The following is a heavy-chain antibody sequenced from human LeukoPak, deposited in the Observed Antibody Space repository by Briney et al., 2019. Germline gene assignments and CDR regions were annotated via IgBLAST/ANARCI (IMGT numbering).Heavy chain of an antibody. J-gene: IGHJ4*02. Sequence: ASVKVSCTASGYTFTSYYMHWVRQAPGQGLEWMGIINPSGGSTSYAQKFQGRVTMTRDTSTSTVYMELSSLRSEDTAVYYCARDKVRFWGYNWNDGGCPDYWGQGTLVTVSS. CDR1: GYTFTSYY. CDR3: ARDKVRFWGYNWNDGGCPDY. D-gene: IGHD1-1*01. CDR2: INPSGGST. V-gene: IGHV1-46*01.